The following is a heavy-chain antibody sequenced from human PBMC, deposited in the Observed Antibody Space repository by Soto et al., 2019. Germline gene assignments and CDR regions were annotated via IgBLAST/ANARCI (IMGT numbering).Heavy chain of an antibody. CDR2: INAGNGNT. Sequence: QVQLVQSGGEVKKPGASVKVSCKASGYTFTSYAMHWVRQAPGQRLEWMGWINAGNGNTKYSQKFQGRVTITRDTSASTAYMELSSLRSEDTAVYYCAREYGKGYSSGWGYFDYWGQGTLVTVSS. J-gene: IGHJ4*02. CDR3: AREYGKGYSSGWGYFDY. V-gene: IGHV1-3*01. CDR1: GYTFTSYA. D-gene: IGHD6-19*01.